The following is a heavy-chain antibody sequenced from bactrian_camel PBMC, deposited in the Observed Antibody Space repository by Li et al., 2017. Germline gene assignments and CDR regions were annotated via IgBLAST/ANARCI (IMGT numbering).Heavy chain of an antibody. CDR2: IDSDGST. Sequence: QVQLVESGGGSVQAGGSLRLSCESSEYSASRNCMTWFRQAPGKEREGVAAIDSDGSTSYADSVKGRFTISKDNAKNTLYLQMNSLQPEDTAMYHCAATLCRGGHCYTGCDWDLGYWGQGTQVTVS. J-gene: IGHJ6*01. V-gene: IGHV3S26*01. D-gene: IGHD2*01. CDR1: EYSASRNC. CDR3: AATLCRGGHCYTGCDWDLGY.